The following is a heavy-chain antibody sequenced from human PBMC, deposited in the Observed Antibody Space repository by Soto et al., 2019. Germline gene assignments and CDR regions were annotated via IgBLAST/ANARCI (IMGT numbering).Heavy chain of an antibody. CDR3: ARDLAVYYYDSSGYNYDGMDV. CDR2: ISGSGGST. V-gene: IGHV3-23*01. J-gene: IGHJ6*02. Sequence: EVQLLESGGGLVQPGGSLRLSCAASGFTFSSYAMSWVRQAPGKGLEWVSAISGSGGSTYYADSVKGRFTISRDNAKNSLYLQMNSLRAEDTAVYYCARDLAVYYYDSSGYNYDGMDVWGQGTTVTVSS. CDR1: GFTFSSYA. D-gene: IGHD3-22*01.